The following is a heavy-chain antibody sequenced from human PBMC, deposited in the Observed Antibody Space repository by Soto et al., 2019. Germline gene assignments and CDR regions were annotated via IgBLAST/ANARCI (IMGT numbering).Heavy chain of an antibody. CDR1: GFTFSSFS. D-gene: IGHD2-15*01. V-gene: IGHV3-21*01. CDR3: AKGIGDCSGGSCLLDY. CDR2: MSSSSSYI. Sequence: PGGSLTLSCAASGFTFSSFSWSWVRQTAGKGLEWVSSMSSSSSYIYSADSVQRRITIARDNAKNSMYLQMRSLRAEDTAVYYCAKGIGDCSGGSCLLDYWGQGTLVTLSS. J-gene: IGHJ4*02.